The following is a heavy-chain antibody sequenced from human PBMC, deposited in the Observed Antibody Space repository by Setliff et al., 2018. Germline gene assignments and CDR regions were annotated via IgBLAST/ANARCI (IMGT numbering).Heavy chain of an antibody. V-gene: IGHV1-2*04. CDR2: INAKTGGT. D-gene: IGHD1-20*01. CDR1: GYTFTSYA. CDR3: ASGLNWLSSTEFDY. Sequence: ASVKVSCKASGYTFTSYAMHWVRQAPGQRLEWMGWINAKTGGTNLAQKFQGWVSMTRDTSITTAYMELSRLTSDDTAVYYCASGLNWLSSTEFDYWGQGTLVTVSS. J-gene: IGHJ4*02.